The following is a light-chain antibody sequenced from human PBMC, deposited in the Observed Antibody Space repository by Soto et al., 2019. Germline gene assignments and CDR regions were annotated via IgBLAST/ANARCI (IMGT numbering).Light chain of an antibody. CDR1: QSVSSN. Sequence: PSTLSVSPGARATLSCRASQSVSSNLAWYQQKPGQAPRLLIYGASTRATGIPARFSGSGSGTEFTLTISSLQSEDFAVYCCQQYTNLPPSFGQGTRVDI. V-gene: IGKV3-15*01. CDR3: QQYTNLPPS. CDR2: GAS. J-gene: IGKJ1*01.